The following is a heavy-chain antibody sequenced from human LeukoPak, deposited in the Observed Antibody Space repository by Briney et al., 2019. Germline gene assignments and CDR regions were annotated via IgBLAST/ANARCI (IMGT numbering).Heavy chain of an antibody. J-gene: IGHJ4*02. CDR1: GEAFKNYY. Sequence: SETLSLTCAVHGEAFKNYYWGWIRQPPGKGLEWIGSIYYSGSTYYNPSLKSRVTISVDTSKNQFSLKLSSVTAADTAVYYCASRDYDYVWGSYRGEDYWGQGTLVTVSS. D-gene: IGHD3-16*02. CDR3: ASRDYDYVWGSYRGEDY. V-gene: IGHV4-39*01. CDR2: IYYSGST.